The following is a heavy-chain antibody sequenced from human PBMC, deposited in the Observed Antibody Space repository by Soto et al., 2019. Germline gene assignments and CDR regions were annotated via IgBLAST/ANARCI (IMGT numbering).Heavy chain of an antibody. CDR2: ISRGVDRS. Sequence: EVQLLESGGGLVQPVGSLSLSCVGAGFTFINYAMNWVRPNPGKGLEWVSTISRGVDRSFDADTVKGRFTISRDNSKNTVNLQMNSLRADDTAVYYCARKVLGSTSRPDWWYFDLWGRGTLVTVSS. CDR3: ARKVLGSTSRPDWWYFDL. CDR1: GFTFINYA. V-gene: IGHV3-23*01. D-gene: IGHD2-2*01. J-gene: IGHJ2*01.